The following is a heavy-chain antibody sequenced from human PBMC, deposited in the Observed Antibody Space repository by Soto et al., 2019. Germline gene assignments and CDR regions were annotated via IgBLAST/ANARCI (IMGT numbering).Heavy chain of an antibody. Sequence: PSETLSLTCTVSGGSISSGDYYWSWIRQPPGKGLEWIGYIYYSGSTYYNPSLKSRVTISVDASKNQFSLKLSSVTATDTGVYYCARQGFGALHGLVDVWAQVTTVTVSS. V-gene: IGHV4-30-4*01. D-gene: IGHD3-10*01. J-gene: IGHJ6*02. CDR3: ARQGFGALHGLVDV. CDR2: IYYSGST. CDR1: GGSISSGDYY.